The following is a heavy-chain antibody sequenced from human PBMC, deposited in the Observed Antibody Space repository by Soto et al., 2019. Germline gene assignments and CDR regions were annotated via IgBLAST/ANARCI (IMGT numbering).Heavy chain of an antibody. Sequence: PGGSLRLSCAASGFTFSTYAMSWVRQAPGRGLEWVSSISDSGGSTYYADSVKGRFTISRDNSRSTLYLQMNSLRAEDTALYFCAKDRVAAAGQRYFFDYWGQGTLVTVSS. CDR1: GFTFSTYA. D-gene: IGHD6-13*01. V-gene: IGHV3-23*01. J-gene: IGHJ4*02. CDR3: AKDRVAAAGQRYFFDY. CDR2: ISDSGGST.